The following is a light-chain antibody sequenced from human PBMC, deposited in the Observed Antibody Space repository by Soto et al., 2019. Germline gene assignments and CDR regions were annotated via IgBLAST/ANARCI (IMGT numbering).Light chain of an antibody. CDR2: GAS. CDR1: QSVSSSY. V-gene: IGKV3-20*01. CDR3: QQYGSSPRT. J-gene: IGKJ1*01. Sequence: EIVLTQSPGTLSLSPGERATLSCRASQSVSSSYLAWYQPKPGRAPRLLIYGASSRATGIPDRFSGSGSGTDFTLTISRLEPEDFAVYYCQQYGSSPRTFGQGTKVEIK.